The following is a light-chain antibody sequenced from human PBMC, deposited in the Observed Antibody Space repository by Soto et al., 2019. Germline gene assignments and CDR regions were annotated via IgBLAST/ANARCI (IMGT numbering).Light chain of an antibody. J-gene: IGKJ4*01. CDR1: ESINNN. V-gene: IGKV3-15*01. Sequence: EIVMTQSPATLSVSPGEGATLSCTASESINNNLACYQQKPGQAPRLLIYAATTRATGFPARFSGSGSGTEFTLTISSVQSEDFAVYYCQQHHKWPLSFGGGTKVDIK. CDR2: AAT. CDR3: QQHHKWPLS.